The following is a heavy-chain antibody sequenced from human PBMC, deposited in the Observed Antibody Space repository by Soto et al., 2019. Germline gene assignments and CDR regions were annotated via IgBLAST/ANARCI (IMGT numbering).Heavy chain of an antibody. Sequence: GGSLRLSCAASGFTFSSYGMHWVRQAPGKGLEWVAVISYDGSNKYYADSVKGRFTTSRDNSKNTLYLQMNSLRAEDTAVYYCAKLRRMAVAGSVDYWGQGTLVTVSS. CDR2: ISYDGSNK. CDR1: GFTFSSYG. CDR3: AKLRRMAVAGSVDY. J-gene: IGHJ4*02. D-gene: IGHD6-19*01. V-gene: IGHV3-30*18.